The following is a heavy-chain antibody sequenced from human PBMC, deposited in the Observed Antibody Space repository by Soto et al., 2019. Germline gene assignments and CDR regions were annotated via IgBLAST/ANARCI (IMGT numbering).Heavy chain of an antibody. J-gene: IGHJ5*02. V-gene: IGHV2-26*01. CDR3: ARREYSSSPLGVWFDP. Sequence: QVTLKESGPVLVKPTETLTLTCTVSGFSLSNARMGVSWIRQPPGKALEWLAHIFSNDEKPYSTSLKSRLTISKDTHKRQGVLTMNNMDPVDTATYFCARREYSSSPLGVWFDPWGHGSLVTVSS. CDR1: GFSLSNARMG. D-gene: IGHD6-13*01. CDR2: IFSNDEK.